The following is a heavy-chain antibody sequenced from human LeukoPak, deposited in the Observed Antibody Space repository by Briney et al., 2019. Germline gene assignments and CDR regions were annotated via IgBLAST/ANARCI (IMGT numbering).Heavy chain of an antibody. CDR1: GGTINSHY. J-gene: IGHJ4*02. D-gene: IGHD4-17*01. V-gene: IGHV4-4*08. CDR2: THTNGRT. Sequence: MPSETLSLTCTVSGGTINSHYWSWIRQPPGGGLEWIAYTHTNGRTKYNPSLKSRVTISLDTSKNQFSLNLYSVTAADTAVYYCARHYLYGDSSWDSWGPGTLVTVSS. CDR3: ARHYLYGDSSWDS.